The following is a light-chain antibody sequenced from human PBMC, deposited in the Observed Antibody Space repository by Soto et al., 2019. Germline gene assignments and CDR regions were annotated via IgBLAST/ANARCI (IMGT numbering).Light chain of an antibody. CDR2: EVS. CDR3: SSKSPDF. CDR1: SSGIRDYNY. V-gene: IGLV2-14*01. Sequence: PASVSGSPGQSITISCTGTSSGIRDYNYVSWYQQLPGNAPKLIMYEVSNRPSGISNRFSGSKSGNTASLTISGLQAEDEADYYCSSKSPDFFGTGTKVTVL. J-gene: IGLJ1*01.